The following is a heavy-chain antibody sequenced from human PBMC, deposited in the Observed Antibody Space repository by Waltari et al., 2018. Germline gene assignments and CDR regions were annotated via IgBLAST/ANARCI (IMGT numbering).Heavy chain of an antibody. CDR2: VDPEDGET. Sequence: VQLVQSVAEVNKPGATVKISCKISGFTFTDYYIHWVQQAPGKGLKWVGLVDPEDGETVYAGNFQGRVTITADTLTDTAFMEVDTLRSEDTAVYYCATGREQLAHFDHWGQGTLVTVSS. CDR3: ATGREQLAHFDH. J-gene: IGHJ4*02. D-gene: IGHD6-6*01. V-gene: IGHV1-69-2*01. CDR1: GFTFTDYY.